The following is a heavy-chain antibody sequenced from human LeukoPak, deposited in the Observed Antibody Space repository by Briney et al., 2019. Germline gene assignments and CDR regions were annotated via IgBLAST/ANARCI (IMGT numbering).Heavy chain of an antibody. CDR1: GFSFTYAW. CDR2: FGTRSTSI. Sequence: GGSLRLSCAASGFSFTYAWMNWVRQAPGKGLEWVSSFGTRSTSIYHAGSVKGRFAISRDNAKNLLYLQMNSLRAEDTALYYCAREVSEGFDFWGQGTLVTVSS. D-gene: IGHD3-22*01. J-gene: IGHJ4*02. CDR3: AREVSEGFDF. V-gene: IGHV3-21*01.